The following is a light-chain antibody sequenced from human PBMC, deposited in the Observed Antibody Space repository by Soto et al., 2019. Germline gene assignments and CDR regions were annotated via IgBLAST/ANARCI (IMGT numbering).Light chain of an antibody. CDR3: QVWDTTLAQPI. CDR1: NIGDKA. J-gene: IGLJ2*01. Sequence: SYVLTQRPSVSVAPEKTARITCGGDNIGDKAVHWFQQRPGQAPLLVIYYDFERPSGIPDRFSGSNSGNTATLTISRVEAGDEADYFCQVWDTTLAQPIFGGGTKLT. V-gene: IGLV3-21*04. CDR2: YDF.